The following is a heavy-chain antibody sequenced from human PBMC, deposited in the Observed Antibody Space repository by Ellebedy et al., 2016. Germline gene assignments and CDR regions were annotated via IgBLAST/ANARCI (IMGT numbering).Heavy chain of an antibody. CDR1: GGSFSGYY. Sequence: GSLRLXXAVYGGSFSGYYWSWIRQPPGKGLEWIGEINHSGSTNYNPSLKSRVTISVDTSKNQFSLKLSSVTAADTAVYYCARPWFGELYPSSGFDYWGQGTLVTVSS. CDR2: INHSGST. V-gene: IGHV4-34*01. CDR3: ARPWFGELYPSSGFDY. D-gene: IGHD3-10*01. J-gene: IGHJ4*02.